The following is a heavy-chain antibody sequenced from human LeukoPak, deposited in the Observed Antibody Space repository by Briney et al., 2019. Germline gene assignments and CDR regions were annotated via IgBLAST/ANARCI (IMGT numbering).Heavy chain of an antibody. D-gene: IGHD3-10*01. Sequence: ASVKVSCRASGYTFTGYYMHWVRPAPGQGLEWMGWINPNSGGTNYAQKFQGRVTMTRNTSISTAYMELSSLRSEDTAVYYCARVKGSSDAFDIWGQGTMVTVSS. CDR3: ARVKGSSDAFDI. CDR1: GYTFTGYY. V-gene: IGHV1-2*02. J-gene: IGHJ3*02. CDR2: INPNSGGT.